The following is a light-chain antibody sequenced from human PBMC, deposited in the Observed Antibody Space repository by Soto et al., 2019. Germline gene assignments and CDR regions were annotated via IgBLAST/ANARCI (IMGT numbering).Light chain of an antibody. CDR2: GAS. J-gene: IGKJ1*01. Sequence: EIVLTQSPGTLSLSPGERATLSCRASQSVSSSYLAWYQQKPGQAPRLLIYGASSRATGIPDRFSGSGSGTDFTLTISRLEPEDFAVYYYPQYGSSVWTFGKGTKVEIK. CDR3: PQYGSSVWT. V-gene: IGKV3-20*01. CDR1: QSVSSSY.